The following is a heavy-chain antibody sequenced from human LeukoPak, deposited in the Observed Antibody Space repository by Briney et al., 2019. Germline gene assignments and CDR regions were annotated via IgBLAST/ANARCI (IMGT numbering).Heavy chain of an antibody. CDR2: ISLSGSTV. Sequence: PGGSQRLSCAASGFTFSDYYMSWVRQAPGKGLEWVSYISLSGSTVYYADSVKGRFTISRDNAKNSLYLQMNSLRAEDTAVYYCARDFTHTAVVIYYYGLDVWGQGTTVTVSS. CDR1: GFTFSDYY. D-gene: IGHD5-18*01. CDR3: ARDFTHTAVVIYYYGLDV. J-gene: IGHJ6*02. V-gene: IGHV3-11*01.